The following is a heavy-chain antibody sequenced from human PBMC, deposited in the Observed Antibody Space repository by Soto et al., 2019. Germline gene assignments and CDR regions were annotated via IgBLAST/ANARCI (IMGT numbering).Heavy chain of an antibody. J-gene: IGHJ4*02. CDR2: IYYSGGT. CDR1: GGSISSSSYY. Sequence: QLQLQESGPGLVKPSETLSLTCTVSGGSISSSSYYWGWIRQPPGKGLEWIGSIYYSGGTYYNPSLKRLVTISVDTSKHQFSLTLSSVTAADTAVYYCARQKAYSSSWYGDYWGQGTLVTVSS. D-gene: IGHD6-13*01. V-gene: IGHV4-39*01. CDR3: ARQKAYSSSWYGDY.